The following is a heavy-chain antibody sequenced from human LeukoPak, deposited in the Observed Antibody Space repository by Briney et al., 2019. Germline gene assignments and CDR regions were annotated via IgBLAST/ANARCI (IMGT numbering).Heavy chain of an antibody. Sequence: SEALSLTCTVSGGSISSYYWSWIRQPPGKGLEWIGYIYYSGSTNYNPSLKSRVTISVDTSKNQFSLKLSSVTAADTAVYYCARARGYYDFWSGSGRGYWFDPWGQGTLVTVSS. J-gene: IGHJ5*02. CDR2: IYYSGST. CDR3: ARARGYYDFWSGSGRGYWFDP. V-gene: IGHV4-59*12. CDR1: GGSISSYY. D-gene: IGHD3-3*01.